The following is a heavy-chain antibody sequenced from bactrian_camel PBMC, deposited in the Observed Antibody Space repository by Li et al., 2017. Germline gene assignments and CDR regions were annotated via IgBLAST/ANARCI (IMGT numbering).Heavy chain of an antibody. CDR2: IGAGGIT. J-gene: IGHJ6*01. D-gene: IGHD2*01. CDR1: GFTFSSYA. CDR3: ATLHPGTADFGF. Sequence: QLVESGGGLVQPGGSLRLSCAASGFTFSSYAMSWVRQAPGKGLERVSTIGAGGITVYLDSVKGRFTISRDNAKTTVHLQMNSLKSEDTALYYCATLHPGTADFGFWGQGTQVTVS. V-gene: IGHV3S40*01.